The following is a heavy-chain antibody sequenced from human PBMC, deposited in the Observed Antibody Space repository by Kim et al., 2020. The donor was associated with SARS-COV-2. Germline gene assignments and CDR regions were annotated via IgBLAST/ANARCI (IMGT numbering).Heavy chain of an antibody. CDR1: GFTFSSYA. Sequence: GGSLRLSGAASGFTFSSYAMHWVRQAPGKGLEWVAVISYDGSNKYYADSVKGRFTISRDNSKNTLYLQMNSLRAEDTAVYYCARDSLTGTTNGGFDPWG. V-gene: IGHV3-30-3*01. CDR2: ISYDGSNK. D-gene: IGHD1-7*01. J-gene: IGHJ5*02. CDR3: ARDSLTGTTNGGFDP.